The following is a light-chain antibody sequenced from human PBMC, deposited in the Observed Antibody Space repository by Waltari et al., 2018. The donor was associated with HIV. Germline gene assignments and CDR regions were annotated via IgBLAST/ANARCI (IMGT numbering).Light chain of an antibody. Sequence: DIQMTQSPSSLSASVGDRVTITCRASQSISSYLNWYQQKPGKAPKLLIYAASSLQSGVPSRFSSSGSGTDFTLTISSLQPEEVATYYGQRTYNAPFGPGTTVDIK. CDR3: QRTYNAP. CDR2: AAS. V-gene: IGKV1-39*01. J-gene: IGKJ3*01. CDR1: QSISSY.